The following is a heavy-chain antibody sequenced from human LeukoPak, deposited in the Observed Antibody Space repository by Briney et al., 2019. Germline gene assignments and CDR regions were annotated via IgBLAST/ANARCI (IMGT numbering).Heavy chain of an antibody. CDR3: ARGRGQQNDY. J-gene: IGHJ4*02. Sequence: PSETLSLTCGVYVRSFSGYYWSWIRQPPGKGLEWIGEINHSGSTNYNPSLKSRVTISVDTSKNQFSLKLSSVTAADAAVYYCARGRGQQNDYWGQGTLVTVSS. D-gene: IGHD6-13*01. CDR2: INHSGST. CDR1: VRSFSGYY. V-gene: IGHV4-34*01.